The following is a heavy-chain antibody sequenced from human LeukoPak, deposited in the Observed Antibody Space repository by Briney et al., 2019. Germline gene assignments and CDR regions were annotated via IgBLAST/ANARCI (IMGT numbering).Heavy chain of an antibody. CDR1: GFTFSTYW. Sequence: GGSLRLSCAASGFTFSTYWMHWVRQAPGKGLVRVSRINSDGSSTEYADAVKGRFTISRDNAKNTLYLQMNSLRAEDTAMYYCARDKYGGNSNAFDIWGQGTMVTVSS. D-gene: IGHD4-23*01. CDR2: INSDGSST. CDR3: ARDKYGGNSNAFDI. V-gene: IGHV3-74*03. J-gene: IGHJ3*02.